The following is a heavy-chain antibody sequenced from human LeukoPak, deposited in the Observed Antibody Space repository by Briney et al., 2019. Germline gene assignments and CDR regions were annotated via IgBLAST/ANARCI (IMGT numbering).Heavy chain of an antibody. J-gene: IGHJ6*02. D-gene: IGHD6-19*01. CDR2: IYTSGST. CDR3: ARSLGVAGTYYYGMDV. CDR1: AGSFISYS. Sequence: SETLSLTCTVSAGSFISYSWSWVRQPAGKVLEWIGRIYTSGSTNYNPCLKSRVTMSVDTCKNQFSLKLSSVIAVETAVYYCARSLGVAGTYYYGMDVWGQGTTVTVSS. V-gene: IGHV4-4*07.